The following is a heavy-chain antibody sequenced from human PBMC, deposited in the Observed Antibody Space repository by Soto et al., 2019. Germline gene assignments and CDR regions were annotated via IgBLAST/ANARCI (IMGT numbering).Heavy chain of an antibody. CDR2: LTADSDDT. J-gene: IGHJ4*02. CDR3: AKGLDRASLDF. CDR1: GFTVSTHT. D-gene: IGHD1-1*01. V-gene: IGHV3-23*01. Sequence: EVQLLESGGTLVQPGGSLRLSCVASGFTVSTHTMNGVRQSPGQGLEWFSRLTADSDDTASADSIKGRFTISRDNSKNNLYLQKNSLRAEETAIYYCAKGLDRASLDFWGQGALVTVSS.